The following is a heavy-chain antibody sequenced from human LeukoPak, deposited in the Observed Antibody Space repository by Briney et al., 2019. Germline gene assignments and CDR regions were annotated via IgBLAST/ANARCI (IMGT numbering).Heavy chain of an antibody. Sequence: ASVKVPCKASGYTFTSYYMHWVRQAPGQGLEWMGIINPSGGSTSYAQKFQGRVTMTRDTSTSTVYMELSRLRSEDTAVYYCARGYFYDSSGYYLTDFDYWGEGTLVTVSS. J-gene: IGHJ4*02. D-gene: IGHD3-22*01. CDR2: INPSGGST. CDR1: GYTFTSYY. CDR3: ARGYFYDSSGYYLTDFDY. V-gene: IGHV1-46*01.